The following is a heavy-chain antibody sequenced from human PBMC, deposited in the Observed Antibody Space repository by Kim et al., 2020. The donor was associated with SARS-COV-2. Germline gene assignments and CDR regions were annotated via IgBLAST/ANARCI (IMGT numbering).Heavy chain of an antibody. CDR1: GFTFSVYG. CDR2: ISGGIGDT. D-gene: IGHD2-8*02. V-gene: IGHV3-23*01. CDR3: ASVLS. J-gene: IGHJ4*02. Sequence: GGSLRLSCVASGFTFSVYGMTWVRQAPGKGLEWVAIISGGIGDTYYADSVKGRFTVSRDNSKNLLYLEMNSLRAEDTAVYFCASVLSWGQGTLVSVS.